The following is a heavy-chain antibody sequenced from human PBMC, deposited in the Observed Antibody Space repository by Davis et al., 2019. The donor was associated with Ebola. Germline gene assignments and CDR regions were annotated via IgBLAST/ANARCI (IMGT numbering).Heavy chain of an antibody. V-gene: IGHV3-21*01. D-gene: IGHD3-3*01. CDR3: ATGVVLGAGDN. Sequence: GESLKISCAVSGFPFTLYSMNWVRQAPGKGLEWVASISNNASHIYYGGSVEGRFTISRDNAKNSLYLQMSSLRAEDTAVYYCATGVVLGAGDNWGQGTLVTVSS. CDR2: ISNNASHI. CDR1: GFPFTLYS. J-gene: IGHJ4*02.